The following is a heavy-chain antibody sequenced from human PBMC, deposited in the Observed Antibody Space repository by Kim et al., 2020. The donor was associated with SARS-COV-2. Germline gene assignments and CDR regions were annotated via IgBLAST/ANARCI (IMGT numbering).Heavy chain of an antibody. CDR3: AKPRVYYYDSSGYSVDAFDI. CDR2: ISGSGGST. D-gene: IGHD3-22*01. J-gene: IGHJ3*02. V-gene: IGHV3-23*01. CDR1: GFTFSSYA. Sequence: GGSLRLSCAASGFTFSSYAMSWVRQAPGKGLEWVSAISGSGGSTYYADSVKGRFTISRDNSKNTLYLQMNSLRAEDTAVYYCAKPRVYYYDSSGYSVDAFDIWGQGTMVTVSS.